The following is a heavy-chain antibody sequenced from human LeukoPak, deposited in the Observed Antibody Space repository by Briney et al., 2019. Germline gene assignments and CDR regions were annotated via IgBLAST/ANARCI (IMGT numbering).Heavy chain of an antibody. J-gene: IGHJ4*02. CDR1: GGSISSYY. V-gene: IGHV4-59*01. D-gene: IGHD2-15*01. CDR2: TYYSGST. CDR3: ARGGPTPYYFDY. Sequence: SETLSLTCTVSGGSISSYYWSWIRQPPGKGLEWIGYTYYSGSTNYNPSLKSRVAISVDTSKDQFSLKLSSVTAADTAVYYCARGGPTPYYFDYWGQGTLVTVSS.